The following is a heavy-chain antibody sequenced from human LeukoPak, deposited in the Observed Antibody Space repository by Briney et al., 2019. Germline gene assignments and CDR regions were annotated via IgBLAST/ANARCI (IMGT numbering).Heavy chain of an antibody. Sequence: GGSLRLSCAASGFTFSDYYMSWIRQAPGKGLEWVSYISSSSSYTNYADSVKGRFTIFRDNAKNSLYLQMNSLRAEDTAVYYCARWVAVATFDYWGQGTLVTVSS. V-gene: IGHV3-11*06. D-gene: IGHD6-19*01. CDR1: GFTFSDYY. CDR3: ARWVAVATFDY. J-gene: IGHJ4*02. CDR2: ISSSSSYT.